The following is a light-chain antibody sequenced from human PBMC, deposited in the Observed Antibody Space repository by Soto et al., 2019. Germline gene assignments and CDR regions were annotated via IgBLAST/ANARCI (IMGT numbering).Light chain of an antibody. Sequence: DIRMTQSPSSLSASVGDRVTITCRASQSISSYLNWYQQKPGKAPKLLIYAASSLQSGVPSRFSGSGSSTDFTLTSSSLQPEDFATYYCQQSYSTPLPFGGGTKVELK. V-gene: IGKV1-39*01. J-gene: IGKJ4*01. CDR1: QSISSY. CDR2: AAS. CDR3: QQSYSTPLP.